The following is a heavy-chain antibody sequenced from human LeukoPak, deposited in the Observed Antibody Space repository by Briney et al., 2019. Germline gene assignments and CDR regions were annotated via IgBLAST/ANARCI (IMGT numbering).Heavy chain of an antibody. CDR2: IYYSGST. V-gene: IGHV4-59*08. CDR3: ARLEYSDNWFDP. J-gene: IGHJ5*02. CDR1: GGSISSYY. Sequence: SETLSLTCTVSGGSISSYYWSWIRQSPGKGLEWIGYIYYSGSTNYNPSLKSRVTISVDTSKNQFSLKLSSVTAADTAVYYCARLEYSDNWFDPWGQGTLVTVSS. D-gene: IGHD6-6*01.